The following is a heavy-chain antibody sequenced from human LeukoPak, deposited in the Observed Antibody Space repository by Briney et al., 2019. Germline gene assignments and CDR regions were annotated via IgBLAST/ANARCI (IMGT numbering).Heavy chain of an antibody. CDR1: GGSFSGYY. Sequence: SETLSLTCAVYGGSFSGYYWSWIRQPPGKGLEWIGEINHGGSTTYNPSLQSRVTMSVDTSTNQISLKMTSVTAADTAVYYCARRPGYCPNGVCYKRNWFDPWGQGTLVTVSS. D-gene: IGHD2-8*01. J-gene: IGHJ5*02. CDR3: ARRPGYCPNGVCYKRNWFDP. V-gene: IGHV4-34*01. CDR2: INHGGST.